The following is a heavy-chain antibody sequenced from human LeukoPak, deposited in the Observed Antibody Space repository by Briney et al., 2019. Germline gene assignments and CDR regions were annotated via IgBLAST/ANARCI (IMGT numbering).Heavy chain of an antibody. J-gene: IGHJ4*02. D-gene: IGHD5-18*01. V-gene: IGHV3-48*04. CDR2: ISSSGSTI. CDR1: GFTFKNYA. CDR3: ARHLSGVTGYTYGRGIDY. Sequence: GGSLRLSCVASGFTFKNYALSWVRQAPGKGLEWVSYISSSGSTIYYADSVKGRFTISRDNAKTSLYLQMNSLRAEDTAVYYCARHLSGVTGYTYGRGIDYWGQGTLVTVSS.